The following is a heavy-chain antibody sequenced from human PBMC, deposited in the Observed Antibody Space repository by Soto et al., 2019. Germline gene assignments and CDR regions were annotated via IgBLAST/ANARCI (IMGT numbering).Heavy chain of an antibody. CDR3: ARDTVPRDTFAI. CDR2: IIPILGIA. D-gene: IGHD4-17*01. Sequence: QVQLVQSGAEVKKPGSSVKVSCKASGGTFSSYTISWVRQAPGQGLEWMGRIIPILGIANYAQKFQGRVTIPADKSTSTAYMELSSLRSEDTAVYYCARDTVPRDTFAIWGQGTMVTVSS. CDR1: GGTFSSYT. V-gene: IGHV1-69*08. J-gene: IGHJ3*02.